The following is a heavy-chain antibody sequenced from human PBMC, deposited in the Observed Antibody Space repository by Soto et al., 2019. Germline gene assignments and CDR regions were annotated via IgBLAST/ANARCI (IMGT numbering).Heavy chain of an antibody. CDR1: GDTFNNFG. D-gene: IGHD6-13*01. Sequence: ASVKVSCKTSGDTFNNFGINWVRQAPGQRLEWMGWIIAVNGKTKYSQKFQGRVTITRDTSASTAYMELSSLRSEDTAVYYCARAPSWYNFDYWGQGTLVTVSS. V-gene: IGHV1-3*01. CDR3: ARAPSWYNFDY. J-gene: IGHJ4*02. CDR2: IIAVNGKT.